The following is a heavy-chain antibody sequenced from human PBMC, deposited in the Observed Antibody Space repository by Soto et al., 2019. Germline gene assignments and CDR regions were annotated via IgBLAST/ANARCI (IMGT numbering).Heavy chain of an antibody. CDR1: GFTFSSYG. CDR3: AKDTGYSSGWRDY. V-gene: IGHV3-30*18. Sequence: QVQLVESGGGVVQPGRSLRLSCAASGFTFSSYGMHWVRQAPGKGLEWVAVISYDGSNKYYADSVKGRFTISRENSKNTLYLQMNSLRAEDTAVYYCAKDTGYSSGWRDYWGQGTLVTVSS. J-gene: IGHJ4*02. D-gene: IGHD6-19*01. CDR2: ISYDGSNK.